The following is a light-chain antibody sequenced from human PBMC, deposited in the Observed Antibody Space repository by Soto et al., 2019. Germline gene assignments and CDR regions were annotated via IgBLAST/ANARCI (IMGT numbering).Light chain of an antibody. CDR1: SSNIGSFYD. Sequence: QSVLTQPPSVSGAPGQRVTIPCTGSSSNIGSFYDVHWYQQLPGTVPKLLIYGDNNRPSGVPDRFSGSKSGTSASLSITGLQPEDEADYYCQSYDNSLSHVVFGGGTKLTVL. CDR3: QSYDNSLSHVV. J-gene: IGLJ2*01. V-gene: IGLV1-40*01. CDR2: GDN.